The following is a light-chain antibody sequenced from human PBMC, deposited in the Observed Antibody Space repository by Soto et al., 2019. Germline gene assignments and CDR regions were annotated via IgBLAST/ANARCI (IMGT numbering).Light chain of an antibody. J-gene: IGKJ1*01. CDR3: HQYGGSPQT. V-gene: IGKV3-20*01. Sequence: EIVLTQSPGTLSLSPGERATLSCRASQSVSNYLAWYQRKPGQAPRLLIYGASSRATGIPDRFSGSGSETDFTLTISRLEPEDFAVYYCHQYGGSPQTFGQGTKVDIK. CDR2: GAS. CDR1: QSVSNY.